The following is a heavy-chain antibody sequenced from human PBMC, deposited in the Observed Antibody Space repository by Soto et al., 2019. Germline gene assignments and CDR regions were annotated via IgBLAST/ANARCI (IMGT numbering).Heavy chain of an antibody. Sequence: QVPLVESGGGVVQPGRSLRLSCAASGFTFSSYAMHWVRQAPGKGLEWVAVISYDGSNKYYADSVKGRFTISRDNSKNTLYLQMNSLRAEDTAVYYCARDIVLVPAAIRYYYGMDVWGQGTTVTVSS. D-gene: IGHD2-2*01. CDR3: ARDIVLVPAAIRYYYGMDV. V-gene: IGHV3-30-3*01. CDR2: ISYDGSNK. J-gene: IGHJ6*02. CDR1: GFTFSSYA.